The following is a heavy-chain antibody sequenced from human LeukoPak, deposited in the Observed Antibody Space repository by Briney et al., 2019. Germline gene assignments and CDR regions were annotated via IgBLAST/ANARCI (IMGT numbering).Heavy chain of an antibody. CDR3: ASQYSSSWYDSYYYMGV. D-gene: IGHD6-13*01. V-gene: IGHV4-4*07. CDR1: GGSISSYY. J-gene: IGHJ6*03. CDR2: IYTSGST. Sequence: PSETLSLTCTVSGGSISSYYWSWIRQPAGKGLEWIGRIYTSGSTNYNPSLKSRVTMSVDTSKNQFSLKLSSVTAADTAVYYCASQYSSSWYDSYYYMGVWGKGTTVTVSS.